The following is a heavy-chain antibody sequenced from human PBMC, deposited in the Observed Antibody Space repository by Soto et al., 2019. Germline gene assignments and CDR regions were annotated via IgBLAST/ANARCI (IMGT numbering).Heavy chain of an antibody. D-gene: IGHD4-4*01. CDR1: GGPMSSNY. CDR3: VSYRGAFYFDH. Sequence: SETLSLTCTVSGGPMSSNYWSWIRQSPAKGLEWIGFVYYGGTNYNPSFESRVTMSVDTPKKQLSLELTDVTAADTAVYYCVSYRGAFYFDHWGQGTLVTVSS. V-gene: IGHV4-59*01. CDR2: VYYGGT. J-gene: IGHJ4*02.